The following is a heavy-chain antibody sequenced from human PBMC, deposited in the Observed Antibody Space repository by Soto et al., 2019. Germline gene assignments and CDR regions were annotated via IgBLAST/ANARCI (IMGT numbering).Heavy chain of an antibody. CDR2: IKSKTDGGTT. Sequence: GGSLRLSCAASGFTFSNAWMNWVRQAPGKGLEWVGRIKSKTDGGTTDYAAPVKGRFTISRGDSKNTLYLQMNSLKTEDTAVYYCTTDLGTGTTLPHYYYGMDVWGQGTTVTVSS. V-gene: IGHV3-15*07. J-gene: IGHJ6*02. CDR3: TTDLGTGTTLPHYYYGMDV. CDR1: GFTFSNAW. D-gene: IGHD1-7*01.